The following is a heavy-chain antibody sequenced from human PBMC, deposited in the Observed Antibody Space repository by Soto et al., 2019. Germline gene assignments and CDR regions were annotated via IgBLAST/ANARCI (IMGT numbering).Heavy chain of an antibody. CDR1: GYTLTELS. CDR3: ALLTQTRGGPVNFSYYHYYMDV. V-gene: IGHV1-24*01. J-gene: IGHJ6*03. CDR2: FDPEDGET. Sequence: GASVKVSCKVSGYTLTELSMHWVRQAPGKGLEWMGGFDPEDGETIYAQKFQGRVTMTEDTSTDTAYMELSSLRSEDTAVYYCALLTQTRGGPVNFSYYHYYMDVWGKGTTVTVSS.